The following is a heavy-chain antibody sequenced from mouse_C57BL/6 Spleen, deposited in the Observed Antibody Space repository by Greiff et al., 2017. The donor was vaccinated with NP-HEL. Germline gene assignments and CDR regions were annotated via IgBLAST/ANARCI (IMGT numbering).Heavy chain of an antibody. J-gene: IGHJ4*01. V-gene: IGHV1-66*01. D-gene: IGHD1-1*01. CDR2: IYPGSGNT. CDR3: ARAPYYDGSSLYYAMDY. Sequence: QVQLQQSGPELVKPGASVKISCKASGYSFTSYYIHWVKQRPGQGLEWIGWIYPGSGNTKYNEKFKGKATLTADTSSSTAYMQLSSLTSEDSAVYYCARAPYYDGSSLYYAMDYWGQGTSVTVAS. CDR1: GYSFTSYY.